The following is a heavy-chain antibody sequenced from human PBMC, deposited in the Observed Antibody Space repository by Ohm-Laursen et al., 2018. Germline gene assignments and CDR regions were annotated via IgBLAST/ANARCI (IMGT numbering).Heavy chain of an antibody. J-gene: IGHJ6*02. Sequence: ASAKVSCKASGYTFTGYYMHWVRQAPGQGLEWMGWINPNSGGTNYAQKFQGRVTMTRDTSISTAYMELSRLRSDDTAVYYCATNWNYNYYYGMDVWGQGTTVTVSS. D-gene: IGHD1-1*01. CDR1: GYTFTGYY. CDR2: INPNSGGT. V-gene: IGHV1-2*02. CDR3: ATNWNYNYYYGMDV.